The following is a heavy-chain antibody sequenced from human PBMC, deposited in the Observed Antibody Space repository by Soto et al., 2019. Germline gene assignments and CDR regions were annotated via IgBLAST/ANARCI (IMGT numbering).Heavy chain of an antibody. D-gene: IGHD1-7*01. CDR2: INHSGST. J-gene: IGHJ6*02. Sequence: SETLSLTCAVYGGSFSGYYWSWIHQPPGKGLEWIGEINHSGSTNYNPSLKSRVTISVDTSKNQFSLKLSSVTAADTAVYYCARRTGTSRYYYYGMDVWGQGTTVTVSS. CDR1: GGSFSGYY. V-gene: IGHV4-34*01. CDR3: ARRTGTSRYYYYGMDV.